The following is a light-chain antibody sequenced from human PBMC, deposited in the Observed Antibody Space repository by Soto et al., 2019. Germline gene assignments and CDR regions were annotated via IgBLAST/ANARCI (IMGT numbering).Light chain of an antibody. Sequence: DIQMTQSPSSLSASVGDRVTITCQASQDIRNYLNWYQQKPGKAPKLLIYDASNLETGVPSRFSGSGSGTDFTFAISSLQPEDIATYYCQQYDNLPYTFGQGTKLESK. J-gene: IGKJ2*01. CDR3: QQYDNLPYT. V-gene: IGKV1-33*01. CDR2: DAS. CDR1: QDIRNY.